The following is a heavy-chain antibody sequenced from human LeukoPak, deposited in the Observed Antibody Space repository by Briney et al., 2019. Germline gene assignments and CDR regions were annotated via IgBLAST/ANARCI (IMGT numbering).Heavy chain of an antibody. D-gene: IGHD2-15*01. Sequence: GGALQISCKGAGCSFTSYWIGWGRRMPGKGVEWMGITYPGDSDTRYSPSFQGQVTISADKSISTAYLQWSSLKASDTAMYYCARPADCSGGSCYYYYGMDVWGQGTTVTVSS. CDR2: TYPGDSDT. V-gene: IGHV5-51*01. CDR3: ARPADCSGGSCYYYYGMDV. J-gene: IGHJ6*02. CDR1: GCSFTSYW.